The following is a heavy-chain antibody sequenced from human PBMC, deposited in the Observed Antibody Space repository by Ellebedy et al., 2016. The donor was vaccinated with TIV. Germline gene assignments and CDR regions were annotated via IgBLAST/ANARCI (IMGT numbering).Heavy chain of an antibody. CDR2: IKQDGSEK. D-gene: IGHD4-17*01. J-gene: IGHJ4*02. Sequence: GESLKISCAASGFTFSSYWMSWVRQAPGKGLEWVANIKQDGSEKYYVDSVKGRFTISRDNAKNSLHLQMNGLRAEETAVYYCARHTDYALDYWGQGALVTVSS. CDR3: ARHTDYALDY. V-gene: IGHV3-7*01. CDR1: GFTFSSYW.